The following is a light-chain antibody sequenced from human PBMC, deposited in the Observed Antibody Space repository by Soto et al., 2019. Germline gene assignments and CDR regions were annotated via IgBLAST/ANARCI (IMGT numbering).Light chain of an antibody. Sequence: EIVLTQSPGTLSLSPGERATLSCRASQSVSSSYLAWYQQKPGQAPRLLIYGASSRATGIPDRFSGSGSGTDFILTISRLEPEDFAVYYCQQYGGSTGTFGQGTKVEIK. CDR1: QSVSSSY. J-gene: IGKJ1*01. CDR2: GAS. CDR3: QQYGGSTGT. V-gene: IGKV3-20*01.